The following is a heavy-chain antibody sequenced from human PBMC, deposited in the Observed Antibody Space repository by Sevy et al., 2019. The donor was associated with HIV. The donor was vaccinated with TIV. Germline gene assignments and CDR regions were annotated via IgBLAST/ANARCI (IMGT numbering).Heavy chain of an antibody. Sequence: GGSLRLSCAASGFTFATYWMTWVRQAPGKGLEWVAYIKQDGTDKYYVDSVRGRFTISRDNGKNSLYLQMVSLRAEDTAFYFCGGALADWGSFHYYSWGRGTLVTVSS. D-gene: IGHD3-16*02. V-gene: IGHV3-7*01. J-gene: IGHJ4*02. CDR2: IKQDGTDK. CDR3: GGALADWGSFHYYS. CDR1: GFTFATYW.